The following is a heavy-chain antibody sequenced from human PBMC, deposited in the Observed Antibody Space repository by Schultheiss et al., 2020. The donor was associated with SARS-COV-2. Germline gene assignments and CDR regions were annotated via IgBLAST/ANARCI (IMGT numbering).Heavy chain of an antibody. V-gene: IGHV3-74*01. CDR2: INSDGSST. CDR1: GLTFSSYW. D-gene: IGHD4-11*01. Sequence: GGSLRLSCVASGLTFSSYWMHWVRQAPGKGLVWVSRINSDGSSTSYADSVKGRFTISRDNARNSLFLQMNSLRAEDTAVYYCMGTYSTGDSWFDPWGQGTLVTVSS. CDR3: MGTYSTGDSWFDP. J-gene: IGHJ5*02.